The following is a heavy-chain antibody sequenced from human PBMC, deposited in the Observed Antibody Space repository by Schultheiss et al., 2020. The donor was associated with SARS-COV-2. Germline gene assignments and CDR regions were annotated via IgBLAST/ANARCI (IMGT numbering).Heavy chain of an antibody. D-gene: IGHD5-18*01. CDR2: IYSGGST. V-gene: IGHV3-53*01. J-gene: IGHJ4*02. CDR3: ASRRTVSDGYVY. CDR1: GFTFKDAW. Sequence: GGSLRLSCAASGFTFKDAWMSWVRQAPGKGLEWVSVIYSGGSTYYADSVKGRFTISRDNSRNTVYLQMSSLRADDTAVYYCASRRTVSDGYVYWGQGTLVTVSS.